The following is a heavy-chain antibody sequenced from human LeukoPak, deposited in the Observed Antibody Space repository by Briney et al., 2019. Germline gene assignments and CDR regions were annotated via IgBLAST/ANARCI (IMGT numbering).Heavy chain of an antibody. J-gene: IGHJ4*02. D-gene: IGHD3-9*01. Sequence: PGGSLRLSCAASGFTFSSYGMHWVRQAPGKGLEWVAVISYDGSNKYYADSVKGRFTISRDNSKNTLYLQMNSLRAEDTAVYYCARDHAPIFWQWPVDYWGQGTLVTVSS. CDR1: GFTFSSYG. CDR2: ISYDGSNK. CDR3: ARDHAPIFWQWPVDY. V-gene: IGHV3-30*19.